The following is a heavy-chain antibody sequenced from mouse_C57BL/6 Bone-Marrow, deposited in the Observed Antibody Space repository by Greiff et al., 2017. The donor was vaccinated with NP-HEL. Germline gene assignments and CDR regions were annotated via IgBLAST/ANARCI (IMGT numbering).Heavy chain of an antibody. CDR1: GFDIKDDY. CDR2: IDPENGDT. Sequence: VQLQQSGAELVRPGASVKLSCTASGFDIKDDYMHWVKQRPEQGLEWIGWIDPENGDTEYASKFQGKATITADTSSNTAYLQLSSLTFEDTAVYYCTTGLLRRRWFAYWGQGTLVTVSA. CDR3: TTGLLRRRWFAY. V-gene: IGHV14-4*01. D-gene: IGHD1-1*01. J-gene: IGHJ3*01.